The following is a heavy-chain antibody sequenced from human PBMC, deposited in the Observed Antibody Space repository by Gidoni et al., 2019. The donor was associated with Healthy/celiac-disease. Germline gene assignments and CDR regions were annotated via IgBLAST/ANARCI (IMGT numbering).Heavy chain of an antibody. Sequence: QVQLVQSGAEVKKPGASVKVSCKASGYTFPSYYMPWVRQAPGQGLGWMGIINPSGGSTSYAQKFQGRVTMTRDTSMSTVYMELSSLRSEDTAVYYCARAGITMVRGVWASPDYYYYYMDVWGKGTTVTVSS. J-gene: IGHJ6*03. V-gene: IGHV1-46*01. D-gene: IGHD3-10*01. CDR2: INPSGGST. CDR1: GYTFPSYY. CDR3: ARAGITMVRGVWASPDYYYYYMDV.